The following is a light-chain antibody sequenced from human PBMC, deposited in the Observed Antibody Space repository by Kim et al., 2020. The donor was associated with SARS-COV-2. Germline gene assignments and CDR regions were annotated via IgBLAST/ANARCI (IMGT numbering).Light chain of an antibody. CDR2: EVN. Sequence: QSVTISCTGTSSDVGGYNYVSWYQQHPGKAPKLMIYEVNMRPSGVPDRFSGSKSGNTASLTVSGLQPDDEADYFCSSYVGTKDSVIFGGGTQLTVL. J-gene: IGLJ2*01. CDR1: SSDVGGYNY. CDR3: SSYVGTKDSVI. V-gene: IGLV2-8*01.